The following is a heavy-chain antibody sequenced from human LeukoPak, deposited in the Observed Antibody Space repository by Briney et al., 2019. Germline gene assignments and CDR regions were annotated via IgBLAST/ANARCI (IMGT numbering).Heavy chain of an antibody. Sequence: GGSLRLSCEASGFTFSSYAMSWVRQVPGKGLEWVSSISGSGGSTDYADSVKGRFTISRDNAKNTLYLQMNSLRAEDTAVYYCSRDSLSSCGGDCYSGLDVWGQGTTVTVSS. CDR1: GFTFSSYA. J-gene: IGHJ6*02. D-gene: IGHD2-21*02. CDR3: SRDSLSSCGGDCYSGLDV. CDR2: ISGSGGST. V-gene: IGHV3-23*01.